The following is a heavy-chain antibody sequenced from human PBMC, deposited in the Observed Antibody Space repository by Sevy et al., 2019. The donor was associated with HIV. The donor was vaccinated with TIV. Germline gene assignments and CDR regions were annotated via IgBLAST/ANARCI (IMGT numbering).Heavy chain of an antibody. Sequence: EGSLRLSCAASGFAFRGSAIHWVRQASGKGLEWIGRIRSKGNSFATDYVPSVKGRFTISRDDSKKTAYLQMSSLKIDDTAVYYCAGQVGDTVMAIFHYWGQGTLVTVSS. J-gene: IGHJ4*02. CDR3: AGQVGDTVMAIFHY. D-gene: IGHD1-26*01. CDR2: IRSKGNSFAT. V-gene: IGHV3-73*01. CDR1: GFAFRGSA.